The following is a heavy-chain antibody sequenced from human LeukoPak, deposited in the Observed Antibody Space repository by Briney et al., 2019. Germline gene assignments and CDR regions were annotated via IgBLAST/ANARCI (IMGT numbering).Heavy chain of an antibody. CDR2: IYNSVRT. CDR1: GGSVSSGSYY. D-gene: IGHD5-12*01. Sequence: SETLSLTCIVSGGSVSSGSYYWSWIRQPPGKGLEWIGYIYNSVRTNYNPSLKSRVTISVDTSKNQLSLKLSSVSAADTAVYFCVRDLVATIDHYYYGMDVWGQGTTVTVSS. J-gene: IGHJ6*02. V-gene: IGHV4-61*01. CDR3: VRDLVATIDHYYYGMDV.